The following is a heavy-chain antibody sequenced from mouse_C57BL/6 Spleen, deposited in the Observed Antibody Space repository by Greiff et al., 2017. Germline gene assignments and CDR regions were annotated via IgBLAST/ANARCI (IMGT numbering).Heavy chain of an antibody. Sequence: VQLQQPGAELVKPGASVKMSCKASGYTFTSYWITWVKQRPGQGLEWIGDIYPGSGSTNYNEKFKSKATLTVDTSSSTAYMQLSSLTSEDSAVYYCARNYGSSTLYWYFDVWGTGTTVTVSS. CDR1: GYTFTSYW. V-gene: IGHV1-55*01. CDR2: IYPGSGST. J-gene: IGHJ1*03. CDR3: ARNYGSSTLYWYFDV. D-gene: IGHD1-1*01.